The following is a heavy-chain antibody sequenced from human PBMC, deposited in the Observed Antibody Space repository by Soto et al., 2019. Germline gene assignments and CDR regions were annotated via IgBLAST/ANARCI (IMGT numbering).Heavy chain of an antibody. CDR3: ARDPAP. Sequence: QVQLQESGPGLVKPSQTLSLTCTVSGGSISTGGYYWSWIRQHPGKGLEWIGYIYNSATPYYNPSLRSRVTISVDTSKNQFSLKLSSVTVADTAVYYCARDPAPWGQGALVTVSS. CDR1: GGSISTGGYY. J-gene: IGHJ5*02. V-gene: IGHV4-31*03. CDR2: IYNSATP.